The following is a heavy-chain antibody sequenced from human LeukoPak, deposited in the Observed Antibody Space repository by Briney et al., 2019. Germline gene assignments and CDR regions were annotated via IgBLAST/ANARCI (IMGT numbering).Heavy chain of an antibody. CDR3: ARDWGYCSSTSCPLDY. J-gene: IGHJ4*02. CDR1: GFTFSSYA. Sequence: PGGSLGLSCAASGFTFSSYAMSWVRQAPGKGLEWVSYISSSGSTIYYADSAKGRFTISRDNAKNSLYLQMNSLRAEDTAVYYCARDWGYCSSTSCPLDYWGQGTLVTVSS. CDR2: ISSSGSTI. V-gene: IGHV3-48*04. D-gene: IGHD2-2*01.